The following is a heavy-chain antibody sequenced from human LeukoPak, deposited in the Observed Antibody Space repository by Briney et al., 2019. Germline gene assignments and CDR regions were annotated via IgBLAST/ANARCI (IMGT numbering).Heavy chain of an antibody. CDR3: ATEGGDIVVVPAASIDY. D-gene: IGHD2-2*01. CDR2: IYSGGTI. J-gene: IGHJ4*02. Sequence: GGSLRLSCAASRFTVSSNYMNWVRQAPGKGLEWVSIIYSGGTIHYADSVKGRFTISRDNSKNTLYLQMNSLRAEDTAVYYCATEGGDIVVVPAASIDYWGQGTLVTVSS. CDR1: RFTVSSNY. V-gene: IGHV3-53*05.